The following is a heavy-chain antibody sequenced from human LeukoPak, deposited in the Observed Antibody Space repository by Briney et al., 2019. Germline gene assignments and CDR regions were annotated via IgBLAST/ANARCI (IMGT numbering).Heavy chain of an antibody. D-gene: IGHD2-2*01. J-gene: IGHJ4*02. CDR2: IYYSGST. CDR3: ARQGSTSHLDY. Sequence: SETLSLTCTISGDSFTSGGYYWSWIRQHPGKGLEWIGYIYYSGSTHYTPSLKSRVTISVDTSKNQFSLKLSSVTAADTAVYYCARQGSTSHLDYWGQGTLVTVSS. V-gene: IGHV4-39*01. CDR1: GDSFTSGGYY.